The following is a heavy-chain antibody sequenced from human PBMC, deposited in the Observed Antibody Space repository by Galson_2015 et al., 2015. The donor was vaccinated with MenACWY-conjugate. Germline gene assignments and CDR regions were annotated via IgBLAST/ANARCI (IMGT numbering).Heavy chain of an antibody. CDR2: IYRDGKT. J-gene: IGHJ5*02. D-gene: IGHD3-22*01. Sequence: LRLSCAASGFSVSSGYMSWVRQAPGKGLEWVSIIYRDGKTFYADSVQGRFIISRDNSKNTLYLQMNSLTAEDTAVYYCARESGDSSGHPSSWGQGTLVTASS. CDR1: GFSVSSGY. CDR3: ARESGDSSGHPSS. V-gene: IGHV3-53*01.